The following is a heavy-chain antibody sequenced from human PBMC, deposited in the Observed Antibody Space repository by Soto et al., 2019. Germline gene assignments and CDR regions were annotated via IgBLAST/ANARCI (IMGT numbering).Heavy chain of an antibody. J-gene: IGHJ4*02. CDR3: ATFDLIAVAGTGSY. Sequence: PSETLSLTCAVSCGSIGSSNWWSWVRQPPGKGLEWIGEIYHSGSTNYNPSLKSRVTISVDKSKNQFSLKLSSVTAADTAVYYCATFDLIAVAGTGSYWGQGTLVTVSS. D-gene: IGHD6-19*01. V-gene: IGHV4-4*02. CDR2: IYHSGST. CDR1: CGSIGSSNW.